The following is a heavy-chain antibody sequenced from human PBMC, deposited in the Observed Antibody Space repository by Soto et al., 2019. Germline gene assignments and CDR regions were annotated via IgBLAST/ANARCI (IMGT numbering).Heavy chain of an antibody. CDR3: DY. J-gene: IGHJ4*02. V-gene: IGHV5-51*01. D-gene: IGHD1-7*01. Sequence: GESLKISCKASGYDFARHWIGWVRQLPVKGFEWMGIIYPVDSDTRYNPSFQGQVTISADQSITTAADTAVYYCASRDPGTSVDYWGQGTLVTVSS. CDR1: GYDFARHW. CDR2: IYPVDSDT.